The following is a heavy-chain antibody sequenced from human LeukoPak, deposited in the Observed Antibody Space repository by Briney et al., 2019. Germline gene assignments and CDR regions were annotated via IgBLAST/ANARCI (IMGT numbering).Heavy chain of an antibody. V-gene: IGHV3-74*01. CDR3: ARGNAHAFDI. J-gene: IGHJ3*02. CDR1: GFTFSNYW. D-gene: IGHD1-1*01. Sequence: PGGSLRLSCAASGFTFSNYWMHWVRQAPGKGLVWVSRIHSDGSSTTSADSVKGRFTISRDNAENTLYLQMNGLRAEDTAVYFCARGNAHAFDIWGQGTMVTVSS. CDR2: IHSDGSST.